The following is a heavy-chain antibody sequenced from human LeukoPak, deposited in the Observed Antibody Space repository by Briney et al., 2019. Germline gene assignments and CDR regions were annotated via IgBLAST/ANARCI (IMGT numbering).Heavy chain of an antibody. CDR1: GFTFSSYA. J-gene: IGHJ4*02. CDR2: ISGSGGST. Sequence: GGSLRLSCAASGFTFSSYAMSWVRQAPGKGLEWVSAISGSGGSTYYADSVKGRFTISRDNSKNTLYLQMNSLRAEDTAVYYCAKGPYYDSSGYYNSNFDYWGQGTLVTVSS. V-gene: IGHV3-23*01. CDR3: AKGPYYDSSGYYNSNFDY. D-gene: IGHD3-22*01.